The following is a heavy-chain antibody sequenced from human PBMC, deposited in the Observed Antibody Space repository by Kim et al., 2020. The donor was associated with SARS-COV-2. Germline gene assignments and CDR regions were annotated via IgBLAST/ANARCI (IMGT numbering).Heavy chain of an antibody. CDR1: GYTFINYH. J-gene: IGHJ6*02. CDR2: INPNGATT. CDR3: ARLALAGGLDV. Sequence: ASVKVSCKASGYTFINYHMHWVRQAPGQGLEWMGIINPNGATTSYAQNFQGRVTLTRDTSTSTGYMELSSLRSEDTAVYYCARLALAGGLDVWGQGTTVTVSS. V-gene: IGHV1-46*01.